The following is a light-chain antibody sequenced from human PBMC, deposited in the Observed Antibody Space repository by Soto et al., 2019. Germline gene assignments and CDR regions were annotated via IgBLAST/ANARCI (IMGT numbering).Light chain of an antibody. CDR2: GAS. Sequence: EIVLTQSPGTLSLSPGERATLSCRASQSVSSSYLAWYQQKPGQAPRLLIYGASSRATGIPDRFSGRGSGTDFTLTISRLEPEDFAVYFCQQYDSSPLTFGGGTKVDIK. CDR1: QSVSSSY. J-gene: IGKJ4*01. V-gene: IGKV3-20*01. CDR3: QQYDSSPLT.